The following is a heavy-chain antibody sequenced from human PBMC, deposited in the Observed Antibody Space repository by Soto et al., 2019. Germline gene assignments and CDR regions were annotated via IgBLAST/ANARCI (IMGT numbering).Heavy chain of an antibody. V-gene: IGHV4-31*03. CDR2: IYYSGST. CDR3: ARQDCSGGSCYSYYYGMDV. D-gene: IGHD2-15*01. J-gene: IGHJ6*02. CDR1: GGSISSGGYY. Sequence: SETLSLICTVSGGSISSGGYYWSWIRQHPGKGLEWIGYIYYSGSTYYNPSLKSRVTISVDTSKNQFSLKLSSVTAADTAVYYCARQDCSGGSCYSYYYGMDVWGQGTTVTVSS.